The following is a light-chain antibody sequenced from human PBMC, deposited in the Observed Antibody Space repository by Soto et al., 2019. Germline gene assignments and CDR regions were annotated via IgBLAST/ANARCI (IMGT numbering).Light chain of an antibody. V-gene: IGKV3D-15*01. CDR1: QSVNSN. Sequence: EIVMTLSLATLSVSPCERATLYFRASQSVNSNYLAWYQQKPGQAPRLLIYGISKRATDIPDRFGGSGSGTEFTLTISSLQPEDFATYYCQQLKSYVTFGQGTRL. CDR3: QQLKSYVT. J-gene: IGKJ5*01. CDR2: GIS.